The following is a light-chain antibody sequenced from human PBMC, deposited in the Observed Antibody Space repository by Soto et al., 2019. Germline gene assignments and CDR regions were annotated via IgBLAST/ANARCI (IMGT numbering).Light chain of an antibody. V-gene: IGKV3-11*01. J-gene: IGKJ4*01. CDR1: QSVSIY. Sequence: EIVLTQSPATLSLSPGERATLSCRASQSVSIYLALYQQKPGQAPRLLIYDASNRATGIPARFSGSGSGTDFTLPISSLEPEDFAVYYCQQRSNWLTFGGGTKVEIK. CDR2: DAS. CDR3: QQRSNWLT.